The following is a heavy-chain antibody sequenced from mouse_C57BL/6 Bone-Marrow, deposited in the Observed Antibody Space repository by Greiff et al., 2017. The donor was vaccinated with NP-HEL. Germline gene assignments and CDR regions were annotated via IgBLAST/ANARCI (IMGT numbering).Heavy chain of an antibody. CDR3: ASHYYGSSLRYWYFDV. Sequence: QVQLKQSGPGLVQPSQSLSITCTVSGFSLTSYGVHWVRPSPGKGLEWLGVIWSGGSTDYNAAFISRLSISKDNSKSQVFFTMNSLQSYDLAIYYCASHYYGSSLRYWYFDVWGTGTTVTVSS. CDR2: IWSGGST. D-gene: IGHD1-1*01. CDR1: GFSLTSYG. J-gene: IGHJ1*03. V-gene: IGHV2-2*03.